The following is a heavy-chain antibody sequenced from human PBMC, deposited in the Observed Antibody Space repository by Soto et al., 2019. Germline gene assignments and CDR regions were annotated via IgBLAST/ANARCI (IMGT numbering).Heavy chain of an antibody. V-gene: IGHV3-30*18. J-gene: IGHJ2*01. CDR3: AKDSLGPTHSSGWYSNWYFDL. Sequence: QVQLVESGGGVVQPGRSLRLSCAASGFTFSSYGMHWVRQAPGKGLEWVAVISYDGSNKYYADSVKGRFTISRDNSKNTLYLQMNSLRAEDTAVYYCAKDSLGPTHSSGWYSNWYFDLWGRGTLVTVSS. CDR1: GFTFSSYG. D-gene: IGHD6-19*01. CDR2: ISYDGSNK.